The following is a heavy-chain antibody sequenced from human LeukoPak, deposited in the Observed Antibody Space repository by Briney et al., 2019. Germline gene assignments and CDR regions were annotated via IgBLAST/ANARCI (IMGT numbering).Heavy chain of an antibody. V-gene: IGHV4-59*11. J-gene: IGHJ2*01. CDR1: GGSISSHY. D-gene: IGHD1-26*01. CDR3: ARVGGSYYRYFDL. Sequence: SETLSLTCTVSGGSISSHYWSWIRQPPGKGLEWIGYIYYSGSTNYNPSLKSRVTISVDTSKNQFSLKLSSVTAADTAVYYCARVGGSYYRYFDLWGRGTLVTVSS. CDR2: IYYSGST.